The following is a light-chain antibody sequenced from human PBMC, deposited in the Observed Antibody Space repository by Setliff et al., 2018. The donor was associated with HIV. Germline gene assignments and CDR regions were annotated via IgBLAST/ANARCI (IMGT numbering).Light chain of an antibody. CDR3: SSYTTSSTLYV. CDR1: RSDVGGYNY. V-gene: IGLV2-14*01. CDR2: HVN. J-gene: IGLJ1*01. Sequence: QSVLAQPASVSGSPGQSITISCTGTRSDVGGYNYVSWYQQHPGKAPKLMIYHVNKRPSGFSHRFSGSKSGNTASLTISGLQAEDEADYYCSSYTTSSTLYVFGPGTKVTV.